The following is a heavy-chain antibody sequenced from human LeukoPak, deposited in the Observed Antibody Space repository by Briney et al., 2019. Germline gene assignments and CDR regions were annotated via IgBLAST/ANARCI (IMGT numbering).Heavy chain of an antibody. CDR2: TVGSRPDT. CDR3: AKEAVAGTGYYFDY. J-gene: IGHJ4*02. Sequence: PGGSLRLSCAASGFTFTNYAMSWVRQTPGKGLEWVAATVGSRPDTYHADSVKGRFTVSRDNSKNTLYLQMNSLRAEDTAVYYCAKEAVAGTGYYFDYWGQGTLVTVSS. CDR1: GFTFTNYA. V-gene: IGHV3-23*01. D-gene: IGHD6-19*01.